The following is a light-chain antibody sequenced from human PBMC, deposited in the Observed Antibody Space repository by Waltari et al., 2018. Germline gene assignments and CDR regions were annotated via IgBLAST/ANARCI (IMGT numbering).Light chain of an antibody. CDR2: GAS. V-gene: IGKV3-20*01. Sequence: EIVLTQSPGTPSLSPGERAPLSCRASQSVSRNYLNWYQQKGGQAPRLLIHGASIRATGIPDRFSGSGSGTDFTLTISRLEPEDFAVYYCQQYDGEVLTFGGGTKVEI. J-gene: IGKJ4*01. CDR3: QQYDGEVLT. CDR1: QSVSRNY.